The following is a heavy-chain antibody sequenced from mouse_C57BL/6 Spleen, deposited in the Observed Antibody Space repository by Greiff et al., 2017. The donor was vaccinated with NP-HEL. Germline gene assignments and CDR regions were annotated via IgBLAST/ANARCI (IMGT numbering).Heavy chain of an antibody. CDR3: ARDEAMDY. Sequence: QVQLQQPGAELVMPGASVKLSCKASGYTFTSYWMHWVKQRPGQGLEWIGEIDPSDSYTNYNQKLKGKSTLTVDKSSSTAYMQLSSLTSEDSAVYYCARDEAMDYWGQGTSVTVSS. V-gene: IGHV1-69*01. CDR2: IDPSDSYT. J-gene: IGHJ4*01. CDR1: GYTFTSYW.